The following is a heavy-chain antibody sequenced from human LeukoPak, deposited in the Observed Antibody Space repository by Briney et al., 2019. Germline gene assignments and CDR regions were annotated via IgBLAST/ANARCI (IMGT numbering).Heavy chain of an antibody. V-gene: IGHV5-51*01. D-gene: IGHD6-13*01. CDR2: IYPGDSDT. Sequence: GESLRISCKGSGYSFTSYWIGWVRQMPGKGLEWMGMIYPGDSDTRYSPSFQGQVTISADKSISTAYLQWSSLKASDTAMYYCARAAGTRVRDVAFDIWGQGTMVTVSS. CDR1: GYSFTSYW. CDR3: ARAAGTRVRDVAFDI. J-gene: IGHJ3*02.